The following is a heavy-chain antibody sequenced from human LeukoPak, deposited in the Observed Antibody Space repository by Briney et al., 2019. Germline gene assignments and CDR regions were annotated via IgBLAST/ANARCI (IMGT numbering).Heavy chain of an antibody. CDR3: ARFGLPYSIDL. D-gene: IGHD3/OR15-3a*01. V-gene: IGHV3-7*01. CDR1: GFTFNQHS. J-gene: IGHJ6*02. CDR2: IRPDGSAV. Sequence: GGSLRLSCIASGFTFNQHSMSWVRQAPGKGREWVASIRPDGSAVFYVDSVKGRFTFSRDNAKNSLDLQMNSLRAEDTAVYYCARFGLPYSIDLWGQGTMVTVSS.